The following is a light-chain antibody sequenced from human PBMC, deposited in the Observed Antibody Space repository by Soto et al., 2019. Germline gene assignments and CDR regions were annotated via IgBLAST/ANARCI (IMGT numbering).Light chain of an antibody. V-gene: IGKV3-11*01. Sequence: EIVLTQCPCALSLSPGERATLACRASQGFXSYFAWDQEKPGQAPRILIYXASDRATGIPDMFSGSGSGTDFTITISRLVPEYVAVYYCQHRSHWPTFGQGTKVEI. CDR2: XAS. CDR3: QHRSHWPT. J-gene: IGKJ1*01. CDR1: QGFXSY.